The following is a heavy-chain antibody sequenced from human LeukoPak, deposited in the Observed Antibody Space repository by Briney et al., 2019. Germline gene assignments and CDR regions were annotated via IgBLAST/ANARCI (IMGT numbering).Heavy chain of an antibody. D-gene: IGHD4/OR15-4a*01. V-gene: IGHV3-33*08. Sequence: GGSLRLSCAASGFTFNTYAMHWVRQAPGKGLEWVALIGHDGSNEFEAESVKGRFSISRDNSMNMVYLQMSSLRVDDTAVYYCARGAKELDSWGQGTLVTVSS. CDR3: ARGAKELDS. CDR1: GFTFNTYA. CDR2: IGHDGSNE. J-gene: IGHJ4*02.